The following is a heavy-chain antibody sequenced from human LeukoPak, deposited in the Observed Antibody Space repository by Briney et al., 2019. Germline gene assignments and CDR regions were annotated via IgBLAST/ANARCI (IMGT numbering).Heavy chain of an antibody. Sequence: GGSLRLSCAASGFTFSSYAMSWVRQAPGKGLEWVSAISGSGGSTYYADSVKGRFTISRDNSKNTLYLQMNSLRTEDTAVYYCAKGSSSWYYYYGMDVWGQGTTVTVSS. V-gene: IGHV3-23*01. CDR1: GFTFSSYA. CDR2: ISGSGGST. D-gene: IGHD6-13*01. J-gene: IGHJ6*02. CDR3: AKGSSSWYYYYGMDV.